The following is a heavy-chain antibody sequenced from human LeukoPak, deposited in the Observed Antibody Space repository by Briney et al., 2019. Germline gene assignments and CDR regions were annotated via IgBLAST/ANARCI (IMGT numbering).Heavy chain of an antibody. V-gene: IGHV3-23*01. D-gene: IGHD3-3*01. CDR1: GVSSSSYA. CDR3: ALDWGFDY. J-gene: IGHJ4*02. CDR2: ITSNGNDT. Sequence: GSLRLSCLVSGVSSSSYAMGGVRQARGKGLEWVSSITSNGNDTFYAVSVKGRFTISRDNSRDTVFLQMNSLRADDTAVYYCALDWGFDYWGQGTLVTVSS.